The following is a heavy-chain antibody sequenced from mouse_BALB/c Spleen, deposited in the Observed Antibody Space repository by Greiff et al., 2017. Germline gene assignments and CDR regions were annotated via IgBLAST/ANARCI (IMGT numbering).Heavy chain of an antibody. J-gene: IGHJ1*01. Sequence: EVQGVESGGGLVKPGGSLKLSCAASGFTFSSYAMSWVRQSPEKRLEWVAEISSGGSYTYYPDTVTGRFTISRDNAKNTLYLEMSSLRSEDTAMYYCAREGYYYGSSRYWYFDVWGAGTTVTVSS. CDR3: AREGYYYGSSRYWYFDV. D-gene: IGHD1-1*01. V-gene: IGHV5-9-4*01. CDR2: ISSGGSYT. CDR1: GFTFSSYA.